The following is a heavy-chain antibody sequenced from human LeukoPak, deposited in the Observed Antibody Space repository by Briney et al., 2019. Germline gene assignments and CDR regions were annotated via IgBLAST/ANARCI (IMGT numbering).Heavy chain of an antibody. CDR2: IYHSGST. Sequence: SETLSLTCTVSGYSISSGYYWGWIRQPPGKWLEWIGSIYHSGSTYYNPSLKSRVTISVDTSKNQFSLKLSSVIAADTAVYYCARGVGGFYGYHYFDYWGQGTLVTVSS. V-gene: IGHV4-38-2*02. CDR3: ARGVGGFYGYHYFDY. CDR1: GYSISSGYY. D-gene: IGHD5-18*01. J-gene: IGHJ4*02.